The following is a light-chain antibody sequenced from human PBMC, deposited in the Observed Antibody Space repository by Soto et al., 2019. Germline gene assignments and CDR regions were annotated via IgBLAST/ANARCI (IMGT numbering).Light chain of an antibody. J-gene: IGLJ2*01. CDR1: SSDVGRYDY. V-gene: IGLV2-14*01. CDR3: SSFTSTTTPVV. CDR2: DVS. Sequence: QSALTQPASVSGSPGQSITISCTGTSSDVGRYDYISWYQQHPGKAPKVMIYDVSHRPSGIANRFSGSKSGNTASLTISGLQAEDEADYYCSSFTSTTTPVVFGGGTKVTVL.